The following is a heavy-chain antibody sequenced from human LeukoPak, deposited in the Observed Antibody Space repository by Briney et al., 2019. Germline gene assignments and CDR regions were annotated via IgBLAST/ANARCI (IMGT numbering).Heavy chain of an antibody. CDR2: ITSSGATR. CDR3: ARDLDCSSISCYRSRGAFDI. D-gene: IGHD2-2*01. J-gene: IGHJ3*02. V-gene: IGHV3-48*03. CDR1: GFTFSNYE. Sequence: GGSLRLSCAASGFTFSNYEMNWVRQAPGKGLEWVSYITSSGATRYYVDSMKGRITISRDNAKNSLYLQMNSLRAEDTAVYHCARDLDCSSISCYRSRGAFDIWGQGTMVTVSS.